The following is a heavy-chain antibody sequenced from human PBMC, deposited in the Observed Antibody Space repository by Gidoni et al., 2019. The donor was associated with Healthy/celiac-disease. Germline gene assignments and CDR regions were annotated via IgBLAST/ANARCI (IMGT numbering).Heavy chain of an antibody. D-gene: IGHD3-10*01. CDR2: IRSSSSTI. CDR3: ARDFFPYVGSGSYYSPPIKYYYYGMDV. V-gene: IGHV3-48*02. Sequence: EVQLVESGGGLVQPGGSLRLSCAASGFTFSRYSMNWVRKAPGKGLEWVSYIRSSSSTIYYADSVKGRFTISRDNAKNSLYLQMNSLRDEDTAVYYCARDFFPYVGSGSYYSPPIKYYYYGMDVWGQGTTVTVSS. CDR1: GFTFSRYS. J-gene: IGHJ6*02.